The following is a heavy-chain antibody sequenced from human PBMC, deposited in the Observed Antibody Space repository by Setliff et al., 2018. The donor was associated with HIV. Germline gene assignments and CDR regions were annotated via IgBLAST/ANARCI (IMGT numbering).Heavy chain of an antibody. J-gene: IGHJ3*01. Sequence: SETLSLTCTVSGGSVSSGGYYWSWIRQHPGRGLEWIGHISYSGSSDNNPSLKSRVTLSVDTSKHQFSLKLSSVTAADTAVYYCARVQMAYAAFDVWGQGTTVTVSS. CDR2: ISYSGSS. CDR3: ARVQMAYAAFDV. D-gene: IGHD4-17*01. CDR1: GGSVSSGGYY. V-gene: IGHV4-61*08.